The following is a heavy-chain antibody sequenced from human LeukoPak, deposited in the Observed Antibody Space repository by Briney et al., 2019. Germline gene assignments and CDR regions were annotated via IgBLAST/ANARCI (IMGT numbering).Heavy chain of an antibody. Sequence: ASVKVSCKASGYTFTGYYMHWVRQAPGQGLEWMGWINPNSGGTNYAQKLQGRVTMTTDTSTSTAYMELRSLRSDDTAVYYCARDYNYQDYYGSGGVDYWGQGTLVTVSS. CDR3: ARDYNYQDYYGSGGVDY. V-gene: IGHV1-2*02. CDR2: INPNSGGT. J-gene: IGHJ4*02. CDR1: GYTFTGYY. D-gene: IGHD3-10*01.